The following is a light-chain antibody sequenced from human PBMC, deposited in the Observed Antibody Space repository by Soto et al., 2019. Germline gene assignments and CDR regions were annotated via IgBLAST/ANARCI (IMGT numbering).Light chain of an antibody. CDR2: EVS. J-gene: IGLJ1*01. V-gene: IGLV2-14*01. CDR3: CSYTTSSTRV. CDR1: SSDVGLFNY. Sequence: QSVLTQPASVSGSPGQSISISCTGTSSDVGLFNYVSWYQQHPGKAPKVIIYEVSNRPSGVSSRFSGSKSGNTASLTISGLQVEDEADYYCCSYTTSSTRVFGTGTKLTVL.